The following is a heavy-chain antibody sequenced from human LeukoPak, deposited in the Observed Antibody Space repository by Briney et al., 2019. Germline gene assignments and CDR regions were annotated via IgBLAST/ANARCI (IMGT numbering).Heavy chain of an antibody. V-gene: IGHV3-23*01. Sequence: GGSLRLSCAASGFTFSSYAMSWVRQAPGKGLEWVSAISGSGGSTYYAGFVKGRFTISRDNSKNTLYLQMNSLRAEDTAVYYCAFLEWSPDCWGQGTLVTVSS. J-gene: IGHJ4*02. D-gene: IGHD3-3*01. CDR1: GFTFSSYA. CDR3: AFLEWSPDC. CDR2: ISGSGGST.